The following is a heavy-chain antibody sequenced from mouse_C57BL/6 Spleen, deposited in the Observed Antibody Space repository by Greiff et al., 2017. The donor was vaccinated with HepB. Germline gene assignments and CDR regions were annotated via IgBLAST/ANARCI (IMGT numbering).Heavy chain of an antibody. J-gene: IGHJ4*01. V-gene: IGHV5-17*01. CDR3: ARKTGTIYYAMDY. CDR1: GFTFSDYG. D-gene: IGHD4-1*01. CDR2: ISSGSSTI. Sequence: EVKLVESGGGLVKPGGSLKLSCAASGFTFSDYGMHWVRQAPEKGLEWVAYISSGSSTIYYADTVKGRFTISRDNAKNTLFLQMTSLRSEDTAMYYCARKTGTIYYAMDYWGQRTSVTVSS.